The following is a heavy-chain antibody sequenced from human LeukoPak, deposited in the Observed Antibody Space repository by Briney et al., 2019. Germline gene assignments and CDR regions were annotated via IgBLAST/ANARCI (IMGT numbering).Heavy chain of an antibody. J-gene: IGHJ3*02. CDR2: IYHSGST. CDR3: AGEMATIIRLDAFDI. V-gene: IGHV4-38-2*02. D-gene: IGHD5-24*01. CDR1: GYSLSSGYY. Sequence: SETLSLTCTVSGYSLSSGYYRGWIRQPPGKGLEWIGSIYHSGSTYYNPSLKSRVTISVDTSKNQFSLKLSSVTAADTAVYYCAGEMATIIRLDAFDIWGQGTMVTVSS.